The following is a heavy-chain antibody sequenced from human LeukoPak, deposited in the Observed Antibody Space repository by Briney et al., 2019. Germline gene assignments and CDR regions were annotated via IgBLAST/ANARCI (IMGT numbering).Heavy chain of an antibody. CDR2: IYYSGST. J-gene: IGHJ4*02. V-gene: IGHV4-39*01. CDR1: GVSISINIYH. Sequence: SETLSLTCTVSGVSISINIYHWGRIPQPPGKGLESIGNIYYSGSTYDNPSLKSRISMSIDTSKKQFSLKMSSVTAADTAVYYCASGYSGYVGAKFDYWGQGTLVTVSS. D-gene: IGHD5-12*01. CDR3: ASGYSGYVGAKFDY.